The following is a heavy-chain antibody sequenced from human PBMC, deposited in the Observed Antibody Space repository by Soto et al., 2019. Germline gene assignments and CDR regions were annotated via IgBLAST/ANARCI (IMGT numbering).Heavy chain of an antibody. Sequence: QVQLVESGGGVVQPGRSLRLSCAASGFTFSSYGMHWVRQAPGKGLEWVAVISYDGSNKYYADSVKGRFTISRDNSKNTLYLQMNSLRAEDTVVYYCAKLQAWDTAMVTYGMDVWGQGTTVTVSS. CDR1: GFTFSSYG. V-gene: IGHV3-30*18. J-gene: IGHJ6*02. CDR2: ISYDGSNK. D-gene: IGHD5-18*01. CDR3: AKLQAWDTAMVTYGMDV.